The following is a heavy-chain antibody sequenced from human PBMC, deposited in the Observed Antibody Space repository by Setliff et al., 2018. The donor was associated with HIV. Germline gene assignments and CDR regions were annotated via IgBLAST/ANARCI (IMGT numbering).Heavy chain of an antibody. V-gene: IGHV1-69*13. D-gene: IGHD1-26*01. CDR2: IIPIIGTA. CDR3: ARGSGSYYQSRDAFDI. Sequence: GASVKVSCKASGGTFSSYAISWVRQAPGQGLEWMGGIIPIIGTANYAQKFQGRVTITADESTSTAYMELSSLRSEDTAVYYCARGSGSYYQSRDAFDIWGQGTMVTVSS. J-gene: IGHJ3*02. CDR1: GGTFSSYA.